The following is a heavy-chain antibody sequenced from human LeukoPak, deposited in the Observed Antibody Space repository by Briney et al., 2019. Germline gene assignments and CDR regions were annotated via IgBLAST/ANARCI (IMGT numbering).Heavy chain of an antibody. CDR3: ARHRRPNWFDP. J-gene: IGHJ5*02. Sequence: GESLKISCKGSGYSFTSYWIGWVCQMPGKGLEWMGIIYPGYSDTRYSPSFQGQVTISADKSISTAYLQWSSLKASDTAMYYCARHRRPNWFDPWGQGTLATVSS. D-gene: IGHD6-6*01. CDR1: GYSFTSYW. V-gene: IGHV5-51*01. CDR2: IYPGYSDT.